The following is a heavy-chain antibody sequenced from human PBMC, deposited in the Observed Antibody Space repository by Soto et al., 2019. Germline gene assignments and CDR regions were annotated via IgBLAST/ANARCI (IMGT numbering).Heavy chain of an antibody. CDR3: ARHFGNYGDWAFDF. D-gene: IGHD4-17*01. J-gene: IGHJ4*02. Sequence: SETLSLTCTVSGGSISDSSHYWAWIRQPPGKGLEWIATINHSGRTYYNPSLRSRVTISVDTSRDQFSLNLNSVTAADTAVYYCARHFGNYGDWAFDFWGQGTLVTVSS. V-gene: IGHV4-39*01. CDR1: GGSISDSSHY. CDR2: INHSGRT.